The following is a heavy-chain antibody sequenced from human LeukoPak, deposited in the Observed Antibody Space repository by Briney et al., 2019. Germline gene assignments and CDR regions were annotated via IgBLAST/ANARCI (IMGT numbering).Heavy chain of an antibody. CDR3: ARSRRYSSSQFDP. Sequence: PSETLSLTCTVSGYSISSGFYWGWIRQPPGKGLEWIGSIHHSGSTYYKSSLKSRVTISVDTSKNQFSLKLSSVTAADTAVYYCARSRRYSSSQFDPWGQGTLVTVSS. CDR1: GYSISSGFY. CDR2: IHHSGST. D-gene: IGHD6-13*01. J-gene: IGHJ5*02. V-gene: IGHV4-38-2*02.